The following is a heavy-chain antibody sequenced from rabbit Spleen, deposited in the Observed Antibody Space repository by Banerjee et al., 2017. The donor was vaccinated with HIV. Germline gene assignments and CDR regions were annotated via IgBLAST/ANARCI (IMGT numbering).Heavy chain of an antibody. CDR1: GFSFSSDDY. Sequence: QSVEESGGDLVKPGESLTLTCTASGFSFSSDDYMCWVRQAPGKGLEWIACIAGDISAFTYSASWVKGRFTFSKPNAPNVPFLKINRTAADAAAYYFGVDAGASFSCDDGNFWGPGTLVTVS. D-gene: IGHD4-2*01. V-gene: IGHV1S40*01. J-gene: IGHJ4*01. CDR2: IAGDISAFT. CDR3: GVDAGASFSCDDGNF.